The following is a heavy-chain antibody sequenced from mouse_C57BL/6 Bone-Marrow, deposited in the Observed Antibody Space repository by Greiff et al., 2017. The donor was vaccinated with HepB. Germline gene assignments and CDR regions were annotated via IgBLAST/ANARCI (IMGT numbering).Heavy chain of an antibody. V-gene: IGHV5-4*01. CDR1: GFTFSSYA. Sequence: DVMLVESGGGLVKPGGSLKLSCAASGFTFSSYAMSWVRQTPEKRLEWVATISDGGSYTYYPDNVKGRFTIARDNAKNNLYLQMSHLKSEDTAMYYCAREGYYGSSLYWDFDVWGTGTTVTVSS. CDR2: ISDGGSYT. J-gene: IGHJ1*03. CDR3: AREGYYGSSLYWDFDV. D-gene: IGHD1-1*01.